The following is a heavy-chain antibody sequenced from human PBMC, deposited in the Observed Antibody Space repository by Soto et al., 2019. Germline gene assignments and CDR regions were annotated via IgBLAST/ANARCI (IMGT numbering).Heavy chain of an antibody. V-gene: IGHV3-64*01. CDR1: GFTFSSYA. CDR3: ARERWQWLESGPMDV. D-gene: IGHD6-19*01. Sequence: EVQLVESGGGLVQPGGSLRLSCAASGFTFSSYAMHWVRQAPGKGLEYVSAISSNGGSTYYANSVKGRFTISRDNSKNTLYLQMGSLRAEDMAVYYCARERWQWLESGPMDVWGQGTTVTVSS. J-gene: IGHJ6*02. CDR2: ISSNGGST.